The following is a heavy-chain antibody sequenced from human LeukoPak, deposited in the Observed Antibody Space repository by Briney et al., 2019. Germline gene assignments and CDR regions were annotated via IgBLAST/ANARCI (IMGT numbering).Heavy chain of an antibody. CDR3: ARDNSVGDNAWWFDP. CDR2: INPTGGST. D-gene: IGHD1-26*01. CDR1: GYTFTSYY. J-gene: IGHJ5*02. V-gene: IGHV1-46*01. Sequence: EASVKVSCKASGYTFTSYYMHWVRQAPGQGLEWMGLINPTGGSTGYAQKFQGRVTMTRDMCTSTDYMELSSLRSEDTAIYYCARDNSVGDNAWWFDPWGQGTLVTVSS.